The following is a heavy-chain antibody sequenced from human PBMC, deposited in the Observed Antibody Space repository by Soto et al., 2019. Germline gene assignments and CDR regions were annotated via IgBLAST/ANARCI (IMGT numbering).Heavy chain of an antibody. CDR2: IYEGGYT. CDR1: GDSINNKNYY. D-gene: IGHD3-10*01. CDR3: ARGLASAKVDS. Sequence: QVQLQESGPGLVKPSQTLSLSCTVSGDSINNKNYYYSWIRQTPGKGLEWIGLIYEGGYTYSNPSLTSRLALSLXTSKTQFSLKLSSVTAADTAIYYCARGLASAKVDSWGQGTLVTVSS. J-gene: IGHJ4*02. V-gene: IGHV4-30-4*01.